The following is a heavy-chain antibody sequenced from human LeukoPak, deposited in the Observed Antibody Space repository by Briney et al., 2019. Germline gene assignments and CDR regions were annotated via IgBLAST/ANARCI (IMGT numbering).Heavy chain of an antibody. D-gene: IGHD4-11*01. Sequence: SETLSLACTVSGGSISSGNYYWGRIRQPPGKGLEWIGSIYHSGSTYYNPSLKSRVTISVDTSKNQFSLKLSSVTAADTAVYYCTRWPVTTENYFDYWGQGTLVTVSS. V-gene: IGHV4-39*01. CDR3: TRWPVTTENYFDY. CDR1: GGSISSGNYY. J-gene: IGHJ4*02. CDR2: IYHSGST.